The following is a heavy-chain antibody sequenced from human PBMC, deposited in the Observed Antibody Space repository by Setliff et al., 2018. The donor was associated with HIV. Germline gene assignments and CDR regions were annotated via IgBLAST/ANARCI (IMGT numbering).Heavy chain of an antibody. CDR3: AKGTKITTAQYLAY. D-gene: IGHD6-13*01. CDR2: ISGSSSIK. CDR1: GFTFRDYA. Sequence: GGSLRLSCAASGFTFRDYAMIWVRQAPGMGLEWVSTISGSSSIKEYADFVKGRFSISRDNSKDTVFLQMDSLRAEDTAIYYCAKGTKITTAQYLAYWGQGTLVTVSS. V-gene: IGHV3-23*01. J-gene: IGHJ1*01.